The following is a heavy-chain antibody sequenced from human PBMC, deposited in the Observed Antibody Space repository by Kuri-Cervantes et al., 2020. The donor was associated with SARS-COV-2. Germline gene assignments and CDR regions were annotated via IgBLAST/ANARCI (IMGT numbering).Heavy chain of an antibody. D-gene: IGHD6-13*01. CDR1: GFTFSSYA. CDR2: ISYDGSNK. V-gene: IGHV3-30*04. CDR3: ARGKQQLVPHYFDY. J-gene: IGHJ4*02. Sequence: GESLKISCAASGFTFSSYAMHWVRQAPGKGLEWVAVISYDGSNKYYADSVKGRFTISRDNSKNTLYLQMNSLRAEDTAVYYCARGKQQLVPHYFDYWGQGNLVNVSS.